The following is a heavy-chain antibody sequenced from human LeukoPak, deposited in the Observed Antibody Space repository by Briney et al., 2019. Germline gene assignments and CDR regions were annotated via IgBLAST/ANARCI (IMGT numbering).Heavy chain of an antibody. CDR1: GGTFSSYA. CDR3: ARRGYCSSTSCRGLARYFDY. Sequence: SVTVSCTASGGTFSSYAISWVRQAPGQGLEWIGGIIPIFGTANYAQKFQGRVTITADESTSTAYMELSSLRSEDTAVYYCARRGYCSSTSCRGLARYFDYWGQGTLVTVSS. CDR2: IIPIFGTA. D-gene: IGHD2-2*01. J-gene: IGHJ4*02. V-gene: IGHV1-69*13.